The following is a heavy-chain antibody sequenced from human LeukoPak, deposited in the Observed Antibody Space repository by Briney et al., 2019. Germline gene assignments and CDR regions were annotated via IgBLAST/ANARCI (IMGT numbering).Heavy chain of an antibody. CDR3: ARGMDTSAWFWFDP. Sequence: SQTLSLTCAISGGSVSSGSAAWNWIRQSPSRGLEWLGRTYFRSDWFNDYAVSVKSRITVNPDTSKNQFSLHLSSVTPEDTAVYYCARGMDTSAWFWFDPWGQGTLVTVSS. D-gene: IGHD6-19*01. J-gene: IGHJ5*02. V-gene: IGHV6-1*01. CDR2: TYFRSDWFN. CDR1: GGSVSSGSAA.